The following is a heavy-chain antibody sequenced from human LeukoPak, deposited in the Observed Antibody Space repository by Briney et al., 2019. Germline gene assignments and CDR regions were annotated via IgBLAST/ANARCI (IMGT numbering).Heavy chain of an antibody. CDR1: GGSISSYY. Sequence: PSETLSLTCTVSGGSISSYYWSWIRQPPGKGLEWIGYIYHSGSTSYNPSLKSRVTISIDASKNQFSLKLNSVSAADTAVYYCARMDSSGYEDYWGQGTLVTVSS. CDR3: ARMDSSGYEDY. V-gene: IGHV4-59*01. D-gene: IGHD5-18*01. J-gene: IGHJ4*02. CDR2: IYHSGST.